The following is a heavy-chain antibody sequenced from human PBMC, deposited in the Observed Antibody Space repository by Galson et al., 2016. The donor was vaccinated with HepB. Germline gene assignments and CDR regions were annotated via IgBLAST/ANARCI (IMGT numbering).Heavy chain of an antibody. Sequence: PALVKPTQTLTLTCTFSGFSLSTSGMCVSWIRQPPGKALQWLARIDWEGDTYYTPSLKARLSISKDTSGNQVVLTMTNMDPVDTATYYCARTIWSGYYTDLDDGGQGVVGTGSS. CDR2: IDWEGDT. V-gene: IGHV2-70*11. D-gene: IGHD3-3*01. CDR1: GFSLSTSGMC. CDR3: ARTIWSGYYTDLDD. J-gene: IGHJ4*02.